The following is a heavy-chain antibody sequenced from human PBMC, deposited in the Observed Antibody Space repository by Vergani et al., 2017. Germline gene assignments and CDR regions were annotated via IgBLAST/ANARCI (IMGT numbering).Heavy chain of an antibody. J-gene: IGHJ6*03. CDR1: GGSFTSYH. CDR3: ARVNTETNGHLYYYYYMDV. Sequence: QVQLQQWGGGLLKPSETLSLTCVVNGGSFTSYHWTWIRQSPGEGLEWVGDIDHTGRPDYNPSLKSRLTMSVDKSRNQFSLTFTALTATGTAIYFLARVNTETNGHLYYYYYMDVWGQGTAVTVS. D-gene: IGHD4-11*01. V-gene: IGHV4-34*01. CDR2: IDHTGRP.